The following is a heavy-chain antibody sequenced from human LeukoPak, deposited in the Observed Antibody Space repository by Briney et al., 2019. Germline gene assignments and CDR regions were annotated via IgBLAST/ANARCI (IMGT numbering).Heavy chain of an antibody. CDR1: GFTFSSYV. CDR3: AKEDFDY. CDR2: ITSGGST. J-gene: IGHJ4*02. V-gene: IGHV3-23*01. Sequence: GGSLRLSCAASGFTFSSYVMTWVRQAPGRGLEWVSSITSGGSTYYADSVKGRFTISRDYSKNTLYLQMNSLRAEDTAVYFCAKEDFDYWGQGTLVTVSS.